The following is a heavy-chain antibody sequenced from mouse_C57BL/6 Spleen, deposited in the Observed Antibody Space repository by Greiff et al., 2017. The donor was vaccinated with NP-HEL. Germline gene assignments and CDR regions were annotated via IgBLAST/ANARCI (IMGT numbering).Heavy chain of an antibody. CDR1: GFNIKNTY. CDR2: IDPANGNT. J-gene: IGHJ1*03. CDR3: AKGGVTTVVTQYFDV. Sequence: VQLPQSVAELVRPGASVKLSCTASGFNIKNTYMHWVKQRPEQGLEWIGRIDPANGNTKYAPKFQGKATITADTSSNTAYLQLSSLTSEDTAIYYCAKGGVTTVVTQYFDVWGTGTTGTVSS. D-gene: IGHD1-1*01. V-gene: IGHV14-3*01.